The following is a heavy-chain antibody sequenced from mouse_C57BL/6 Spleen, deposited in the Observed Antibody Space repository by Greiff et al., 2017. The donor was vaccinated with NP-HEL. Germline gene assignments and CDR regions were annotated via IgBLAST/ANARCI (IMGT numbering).Heavy chain of an antibody. J-gene: IGHJ4*01. CDR3: AGRGYYAMDY. Sequence: EVNVVESGGGLVKPGGSLKLSCAASGFTFSDYGMHWVRQAPEKGLEWVAYISSGSSTIYYADTVKGRSTISRDNATNTLSLQMTSLRSEDTAMCYCAGRGYYAMDYWGQGASVTVSS. CDR1: GFTFSDYG. V-gene: IGHV5-17*01. CDR2: ISSGSSTI.